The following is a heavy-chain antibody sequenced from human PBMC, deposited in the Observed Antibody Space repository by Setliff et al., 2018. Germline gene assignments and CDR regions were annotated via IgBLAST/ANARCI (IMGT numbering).Heavy chain of an antibody. CDR1: GGSFSGYY. J-gene: IGHJ6*02. CDR2: INHSGST. D-gene: IGHD3-16*01. CDR3: ARGHGGKSYYYGMDV. V-gene: IGHV4-34*01. Sequence: PSETLSLTCAVYGGSFSGYYWSWIRQPPGKGLEWIGEINHSGSTNYNPSLKSRVTISVDTSKNQFSLKLSSVTAADTAVYYCARGHGGKSYYYGMDVWGQGTTVTVSS.